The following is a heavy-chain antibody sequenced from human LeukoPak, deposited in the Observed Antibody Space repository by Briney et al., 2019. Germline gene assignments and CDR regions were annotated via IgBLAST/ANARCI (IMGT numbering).Heavy chain of an antibody. V-gene: IGHV3-53*01. CDR3: ARDYYGSAFDP. J-gene: IGHJ5*02. D-gene: IGHD3-10*01. CDR2: IYSGGST. CDR1: GFTVSSNY. Sequence: GGSLRLSRAASGFTVSSNYMSWVRQAPGKGLEWVSVIYSGGSTYYADSVKGRFTISRDNSKNTLYLQMNSLRAEDTAVYYCARDYYGSAFDPWGQGTLVTVSS.